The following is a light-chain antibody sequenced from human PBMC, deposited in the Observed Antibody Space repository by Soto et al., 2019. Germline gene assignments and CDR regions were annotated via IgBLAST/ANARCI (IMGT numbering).Light chain of an antibody. CDR1: RASIGSNT. V-gene: IGLV1-44*01. CDR2: NNN. CDR3: AAWDDSLSGPV. J-gene: IGLJ3*02. Sequence: QSVLTQPPSASGTPGQRVTISCSGSRASIGSNTVTWYQHHPGAAPKLLVYNNNQRPSGVPDRFSGSKSDTSASLAISGLQFEDEAVYYCAAWDDSLSGPVFGGGTKLTVL.